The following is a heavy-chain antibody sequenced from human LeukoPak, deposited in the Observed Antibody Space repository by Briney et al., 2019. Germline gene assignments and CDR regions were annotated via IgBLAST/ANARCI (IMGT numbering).Heavy chain of an antibody. CDR3: ARPSYSSYGMDV. D-gene: IGHD5-18*01. J-gene: IGHJ6*02. CDR1: GYTLTELS. CDR2: FDPEDGET. V-gene: IGHV1-24*01. Sequence: ASVKVSCKVSGYTLTELSMHWVRQAPGKGLEWMGGFDPEDGETIYAQKFQGRVTMTEDTSTDTAYMELSSLRSEDTAVYYCARPSYSSYGMDVWGQGTTVTVSS.